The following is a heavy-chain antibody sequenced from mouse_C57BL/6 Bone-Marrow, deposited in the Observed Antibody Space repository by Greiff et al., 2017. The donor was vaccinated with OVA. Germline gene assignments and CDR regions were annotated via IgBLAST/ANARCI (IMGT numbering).Heavy chain of an antibody. CDR1: GFTFSSYA. V-gene: IGHV5-9-1*02. CDR2: ISSGGDYI. D-gene: IGHD1-1*01. Sequence: EVKLMESGEGLVKPGGSLKLSCAASGFTFSSYAMSWVRQTPEKRLEWVAYISSGGDYIYYADTVKGRFTISRDNARNTLYLQMSSLKSEDTAMYYCTREGDYCGSRPYWYFDVWGTGTTVTVSS. J-gene: IGHJ1*03. CDR3: TREGDYCGSRPYWYFDV.